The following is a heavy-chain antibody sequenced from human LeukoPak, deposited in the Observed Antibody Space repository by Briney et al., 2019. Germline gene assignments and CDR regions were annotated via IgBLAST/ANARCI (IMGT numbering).Heavy chain of an antibody. Sequence: GGSLRLSCAASGFTFSSYAMSWVRQAPGKGLEWVSAISGSGGSTYYADSVKGRFTISRDNSKNTLYLQMNSLRAEDTAVYYCAKDRFVVVPAASVFDYWDQGTLVTVSS. CDR2: ISGSGGST. CDR1: GFTFSSYA. CDR3: AKDRFVVVPAASVFDY. V-gene: IGHV3-23*01. J-gene: IGHJ4*02. D-gene: IGHD2-2*01.